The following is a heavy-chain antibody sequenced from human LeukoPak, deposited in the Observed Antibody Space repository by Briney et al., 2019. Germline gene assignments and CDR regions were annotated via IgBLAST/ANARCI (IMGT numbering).Heavy chain of an antibody. Sequence: ASVKVSCKASGGTFSSYAISWVRQAPGQGLAWMGRIIPIFGTANYAQKFQGRGTITGDKSTNTAYMELSIREPEGNALKYRSGCAAAGTEAGDAFNIWGQGTMVTASS. CDR2: IIPIFGTA. CDR1: GGTFSSYA. CDR3: SGCAAAGTEAGDAFNI. J-gene: IGHJ3*02. V-gene: IGHV1-69*06. D-gene: IGHD6-13*01.